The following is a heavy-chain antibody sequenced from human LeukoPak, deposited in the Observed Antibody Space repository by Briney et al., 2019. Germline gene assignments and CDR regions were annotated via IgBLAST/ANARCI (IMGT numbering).Heavy chain of an antibody. CDR1: GFTFSSYG. CDR3: ARDKLYGGSELDY. J-gene: IGHJ4*02. V-gene: IGHV3-33*01. D-gene: IGHD4-17*01. Sequence: GGSLRLSCAASGFTFSSYGMHWVRQAPGKGLEWVAVIWYDGNNKYYADSVKGRFTISRDNSKNTLYLQMNSLRAEDTAVYYCARDKLYGGSELDYWGQGTLVTVSS. CDR2: IWYDGNNK.